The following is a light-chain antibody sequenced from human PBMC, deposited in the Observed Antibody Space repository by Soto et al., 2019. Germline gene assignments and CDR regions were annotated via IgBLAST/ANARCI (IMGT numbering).Light chain of an antibody. J-gene: IGKJ5*01. CDR3: QQLNSSPLT. CDR2: AAS. Sequence: DIQLAQSPSFLSASVGDRVTITCRASQGISSSLAWYQQKPGKAPKLLIYAASTLQSGVPSRFSGSGSGTEFTLTISSLQPEGFATYYCQQLNSSPLTFGQGTRLEIK. V-gene: IGKV1-9*01. CDR1: QGISSS.